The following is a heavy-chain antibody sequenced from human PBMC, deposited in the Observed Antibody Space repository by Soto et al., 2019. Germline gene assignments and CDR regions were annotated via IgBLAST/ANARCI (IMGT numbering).Heavy chain of an antibody. Sequence: SETLSLTCAVYGGSFSGYYWSWIRQPPGKGLEWIGEINHSGSTNYNPSLKSRVTISVDTSKNQFSLKLSSVTAADTAVYYCARVKSVIVLMVYSFDYWGQGTLVTVS. CDR3: ARVKSVIVLMVYSFDY. J-gene: IGHJ4*02. D-gene: IGHD2-8*01. CDR1: GGSFSGYY. CDR2: INHSGST. V-gene: IGHV4-34*01.